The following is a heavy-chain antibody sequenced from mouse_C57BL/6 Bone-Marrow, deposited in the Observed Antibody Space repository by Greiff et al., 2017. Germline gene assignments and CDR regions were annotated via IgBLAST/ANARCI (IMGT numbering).Heavy chain of an antibody. V-gene: IGHV5-6*01. J-gene: IGHJ2*01. CDR3: ARHGGLDY. D-gene: IGHD1-1*02. Sequence: VQRVESGGDSVKPGGSLKLYCAASGFPFSSYGMSWVRQTPDKRLEWVATISSGGSYNYYPDSVKGRFTIARDNAKNTLYLQMGSLKSEDTAMYSCARHGGLDYGGQGTTLTVSS. CDR2: ISSGGSYN. CDR1: GFPFSSYG.